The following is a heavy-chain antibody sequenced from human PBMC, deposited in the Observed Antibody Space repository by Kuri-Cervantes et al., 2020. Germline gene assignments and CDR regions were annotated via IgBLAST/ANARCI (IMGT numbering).Heavy chain of an antibody. CDR3: ARDRLVEGGDPVLYYYYYGMDV. D-gene: IGHD2-21*02. CDR1: GGSVSSGSYY. CDR2: IYYSGST. Sequence: ESLKISCTVSGGSVSSGSYYWSWIRQPPGKGMEWIGYIYYSGSTNYNPSLKSRVTISVDTSKNQFSLKLSSVTAADTAVYYCARDRLVEGGDPVLYYYYYGMDVWGQGTTVTVSS. V-gene: IGHV4-61*01. J-gene: IGHJ6*02.